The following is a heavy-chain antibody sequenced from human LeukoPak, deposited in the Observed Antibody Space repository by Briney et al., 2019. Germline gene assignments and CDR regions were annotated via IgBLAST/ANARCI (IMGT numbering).Heavy chain of an antibody. CDR1: GGSISSYY. D-gene: IGHD6-13*01. CDR2: IYYSGST. V-gene: IGHV4-59*12. Sequence: PSETLSLTCTVSGGSISSYYWSWIRQPPGKGLEWIGYIYYSGSTNYNPPLKSRVTMSVDTSKNQFSLKLSSVTAADTAVYYCARLRETAAASSRLYYFDYWGQGTLVTVSS. J-gene: IGHJ4*02. CDR3: ARLRETAAASSRLYYFDY.